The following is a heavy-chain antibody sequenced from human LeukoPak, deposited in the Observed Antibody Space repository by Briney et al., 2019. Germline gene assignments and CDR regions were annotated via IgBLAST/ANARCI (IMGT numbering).Heavy chain of an antibody. CDR1: GFTFRDSA. CDR2: ISFSGDNT. CDR3: ARDLHYYVAMDV. Sequence: PGGSLRLSCAASGFTFRDSAMSWVRQAPGKGLEWVSLISFSGDNTYYTDSVKGRFTISRDNSKDTLYLQMNSLRAEDTAIYYCARDLHYYVAMDVWGQGTTVTVSS. D-gene: IGHD3-10*02. J-gene: IGHJ6*02. V-gene: IGHV3-23*01.